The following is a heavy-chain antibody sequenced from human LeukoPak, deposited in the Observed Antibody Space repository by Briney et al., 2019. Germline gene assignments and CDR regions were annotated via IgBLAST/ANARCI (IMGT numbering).Heavy chain of an antibody. CDR2: FDREDGET. CDR1: GYTLTELS. V-gene: IGHV1-24*01. CDR3: ASFYGSGSYSYYGMDV. J-gene: IGHJ6*04. D-gene: IGHD3-10*01. Sequence: ASVKVSCKVSGYTLTELSMHWVRQAPGKGLEWMGGFDREDGETIYAQKFQGRVTMTEDTSTDTAYMELSSLRSEDTAVYYCASFYGSGSYSYYGMDVWGNGTTVTVSS.